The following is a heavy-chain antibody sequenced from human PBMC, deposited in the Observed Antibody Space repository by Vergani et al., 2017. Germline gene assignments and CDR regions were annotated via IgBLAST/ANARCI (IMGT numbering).Heavy chain of an antibody. J-gene: IGHJ6*02. CDR2: IIPIFGTA. CDR1: GGTFSSYA. D-gene: IGHD3-9*01. V-gene: IGHV1-69*01. CDR3: AREAILTGYRLAPQGEYYYYGMDV. Sequence: QVQLVQSGAEVKKPGSSVKVSCKASGGTFSSYAISWVRQAPGQGLEWMGGIIPIFGTANYAQKFQGRVTITADESTSTAYMELSSLRSEDTAVYYCAREAILTGYRLAPQGEYYYYGMDVWGQGTTVTVSS.